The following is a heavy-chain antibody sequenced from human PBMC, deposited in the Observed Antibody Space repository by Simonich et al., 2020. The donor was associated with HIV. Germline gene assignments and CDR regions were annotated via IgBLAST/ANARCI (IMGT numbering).Heavy chain of an antibody. V-gene: IGHV1-24*01. CDR3: ATWEIKDNVLTGYTYWYFDL. J-gene: IGHJ2*01. D-gene: IGHD3-9*01. CDR2: VDPERGKT. Sequence: QVQLGQSGTEVKKPGASVKVSCKVSGHTLTELSMHWVRKAPGKGLEWMGGVDPERGKTNYAQEFQGRVTLTEDTSTDTAYMELSSLRSEDTAVYYCATWEIKDNVLTGYTYWYFDLWGRGTLVTVSS. CDR1: GHTLTELS.